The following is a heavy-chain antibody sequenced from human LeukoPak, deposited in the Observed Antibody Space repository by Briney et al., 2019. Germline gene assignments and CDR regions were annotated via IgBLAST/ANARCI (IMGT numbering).Heavy chain of an antibody. Sequence: SETLSLTCTVSGGSISDDDYYWGWIRQPPGKGLEWIGTIYYSGRTYYNSSLKSRVTMFVDTSKNLFSLKLSSVTAADTAVYYCARVPIVVDSFDYWGQGTLVTVSS. CDR2: IYYSGRT. V-gene: IGHV4-39*01. J-gene: IGHJ4*02. CDR1: GGSISDDDYY. D-gene: IGHD2-15*01. CDR3: ARVPIVVDSFDY.